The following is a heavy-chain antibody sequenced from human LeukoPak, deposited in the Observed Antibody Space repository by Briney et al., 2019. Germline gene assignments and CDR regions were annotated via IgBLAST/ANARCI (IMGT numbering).Heavy chain of an antibody. J-gene: IGHJ4*02. D-gene: IGHD2-2*01. CDR1: GFTFSSYG. CDR3: AREKDPVVPAAMGYFDY. CDR2: IWYDGSNK. Sequence: GRSLRLSCAASGFTFSSYGMHWVRQAPGKGLEWVAVIWYDGSNKYYADSVKGRFTISRDNSKNTLYLQMNSLRAEDTAVYYCAREKDPVVPAAMGYFDYWGQGTLVTVSS. V-gene: IGHV3-33*01.